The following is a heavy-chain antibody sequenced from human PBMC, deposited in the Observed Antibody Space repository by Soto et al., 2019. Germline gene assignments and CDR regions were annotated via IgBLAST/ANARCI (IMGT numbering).Heavy chain of an antibody. CDR3: ARQDTPAASYYYYGMDV. V-gene: IGHV5-10-1*01. Sequence: PGESLNISCKGSGYSFTLYWISWVRQMPGKGLEWMGRIDPSDSYTNYSPSFQGHVTISADKSISTAYLQWSSLKASDTAMYYCARQDTPAASYYYYGMDVWGQGTTVTVSS. CDR2: IDPSDSYT. CDR1: GYSFTLYW. J-gene: IGHJ6*02. D-gene: IGHD2-2*01.